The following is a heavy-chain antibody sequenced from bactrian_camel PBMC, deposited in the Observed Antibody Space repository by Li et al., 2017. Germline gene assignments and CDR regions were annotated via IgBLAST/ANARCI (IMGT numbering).Heavy chain of an antibody. Sequence: VQLVESGGGSVQAGGSLTLSCAASGVVISRLCMGWFRQAPGKERESIARVDIDDRTTFSESVKGRFTSSKDKARNTLLLQMNSLELEDTAIYYCAARGRHVIQGCPADWIEDGFWGQGTQVTVS. V-gene: IGHV3S53*01. CDR1: GVVISRLC. CDR3: AARGRHVIQGCPADWIEDGF. D-gene: IGHD3*01. J-gene: IGHJ4*01. CDR2: VDIDDRT.